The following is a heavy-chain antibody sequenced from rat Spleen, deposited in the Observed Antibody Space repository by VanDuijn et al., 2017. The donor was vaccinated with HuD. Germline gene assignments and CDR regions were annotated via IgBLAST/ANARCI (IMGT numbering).Heavy chain of an antibody. CDR1: GFTFTNDY. Sequence: EVQLVESGGGLVQPGRSMKLSCAASGFTFTNDYMAWVRQAPTKGLEWVASISTSGTNTYYRDSVKGRFTISRDNAKSTQYLQMDSLRSEDTATYYCTRHGGLRNWFTYWGQGTLVTVSS. CDR2: ISTSGTNT. CDR3: TRHGGLRNWFTY. V-gene: IGHV5-25*01. D-gene: IGHD1-11*01. J-gene: IGHJ3*01.